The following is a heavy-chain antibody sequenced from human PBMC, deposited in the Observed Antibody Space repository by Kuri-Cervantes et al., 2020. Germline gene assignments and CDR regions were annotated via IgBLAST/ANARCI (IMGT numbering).Heavy chain of an antibody. CDR3: ARVNPYCGGDCWGYFDY. Sequence: SQTLSLTCAVSGGSISSGGYFWSWIRQPPGKGLEWIGYIYHSGSTYYNPSLKSRVTISVDRSKNQFSLKLSSVTAADTAVYYCARVNPYCGGDCWGYFDYWGQGTLVTVSS. CDR1: GGSISSGGYF. J-gene: IGHJ4*02. V-gene: IGHV4-30-2*01. CDR2: IYHSGST. D-gene: IGHD2-21*02.